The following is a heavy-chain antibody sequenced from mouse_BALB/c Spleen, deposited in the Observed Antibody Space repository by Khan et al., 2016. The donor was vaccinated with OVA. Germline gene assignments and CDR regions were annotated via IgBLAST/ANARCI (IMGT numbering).Heavy chain of an antibody. V-gene: IGHV1-7*01. CDR2: INPSTDYT. J-gene: IGHJ3*01. D-gene: IGHD1-1*01. CDR1: GYTFTSYW. Sequence: VQLQQSGTELAKPGASVKMTCKASGYTFTSYWMHWVKQRPGQGLEWIGYINPSTDYTEYNQKFKDKATLTADKYSSTAYMQQTSLTSEDSAVYYWVNHGSSSAWFSYWGQGTLVTVSA. CDR3: VNHGSSSAWFSY.